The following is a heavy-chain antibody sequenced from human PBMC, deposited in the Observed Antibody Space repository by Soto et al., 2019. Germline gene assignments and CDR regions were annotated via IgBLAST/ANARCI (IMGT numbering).Heavy chain of an antibody. CDR1: GYTFTSYG. D-gene: IGHD3-10*01. Sequence: ASVKVSCKASGYTFTSYGIIWVRQAPGQGLEWMGWISAYNGNTNYAQKLQGRVTMTTDTSTSTAYMELRSLRSDDTAVYYCARHEVLNYYGSGSYYNVVAHYYGMDVWGQGTTVTVSS. CDR2: ISAYNGNT. V-gene: IGHV1-18*01. CDR3: ARHEVLNYYGSGSYYNVVAHYYGMDV. J-gene: IGHJ6*02.